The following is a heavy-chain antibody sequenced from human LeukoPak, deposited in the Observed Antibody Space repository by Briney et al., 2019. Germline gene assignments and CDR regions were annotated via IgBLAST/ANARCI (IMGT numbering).Heavy chain of an antibody. CDR2: IYYSGST. CDR1: GGSISSYY. D-gene: IGHD1-1*01. V-gene: IGHV4-59*01. CDR3: ARVPTGWDYYYYYMDV. J-gene: IGHJ6*03. Sequence: PSETLSLTCTVSGGSISSYYWSWIRQPPGKGLEWIGYIYYSGSTNYNPSLKSRVTISVDTSKNQFSLKLSSVTAADTAVYYCARVPTGWDYYYYYMDVWGKGTTVTVSS.